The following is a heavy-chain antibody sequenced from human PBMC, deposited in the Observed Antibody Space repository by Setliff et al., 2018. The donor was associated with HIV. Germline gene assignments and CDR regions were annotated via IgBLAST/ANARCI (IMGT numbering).Heavy chain of an antibody. CDR3: ARGLRFGAPRRGKKFDP. Sequence: SETLSLTCAVDGGSFSGYYWSWIRQSPGKGLEWIGEINHRGGTNYNPSLKSRVTILIDTSKNQFSLKLTSVTAADTAVYYCARGLRFGAPRRGKKFDPWGQGTLVTVSS. D-gene: IGHD3-10*01. CDR1: GGSFSGYY. V-gene: IGHV4-34*01. J-gene: IGHJ5*02. CDR2: INHRGGT.